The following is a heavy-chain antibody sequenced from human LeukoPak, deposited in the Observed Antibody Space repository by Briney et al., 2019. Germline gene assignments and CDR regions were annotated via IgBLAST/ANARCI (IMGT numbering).Heavy chain of an antibody. J-gene: IGHJ3*02. Sequence: GEALKISCKGAGCCFTNYWSGWGRQMAGKGLEYMGVFYPGDSDTTYSPSFQGQVTISADKSIITAYLQWSSLNASDTAMYYCARQGVGAFDIWGQGTMVTVSS. CDR2: FYPGDSDT. V-gene: IGHV5-51*01. CDR3: ARQGVGAFDI. D-gene: IGHD3-16*01. CDR1: GCCFTNYW.